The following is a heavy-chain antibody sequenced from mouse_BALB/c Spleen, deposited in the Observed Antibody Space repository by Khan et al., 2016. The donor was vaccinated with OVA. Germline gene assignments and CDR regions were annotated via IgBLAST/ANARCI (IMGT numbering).Heavy chain of an antibody. CDR2: ISYSGNT. CDR3: ASWVDGFAY. Sequence: EVELVESGPGLVKPSQSLSLTCTVTGYSITSDYAWNWIRQFPGNKLEWMGYISYSGNTSYNPSFKSRISITRDTSKNQFFLQLNSVTTEDTATCYCASWVDGFAYWGQGTLVTVSA. J-gene: IGHJ3*01. V-gene: IGHV3-2*02. CDR1: GYSITSDYA. D-gene: IGHD1-1*02.